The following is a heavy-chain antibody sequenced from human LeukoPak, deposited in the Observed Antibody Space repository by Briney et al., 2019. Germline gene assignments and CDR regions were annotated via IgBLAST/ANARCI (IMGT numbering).Heavy chain of an antibody. Sequence: PGGSLRLSCAASGFTFSSYAMHWVRQAPGKGLEWVAVISYDGSNKYYADSVKGRFTISRDNSKNTLYLQMNSLRAEDTAVYYCARDLDPWGPLDYWGQGTLVTASS. D-gene: IGHD7-27*01. V-gene: IGHV3-30*01. CDR3: ARDLDPWGPLDY. CDR2: ISYDGSNK. CDR1: GFTFSSYA. J-gene: IGHJ4*02.